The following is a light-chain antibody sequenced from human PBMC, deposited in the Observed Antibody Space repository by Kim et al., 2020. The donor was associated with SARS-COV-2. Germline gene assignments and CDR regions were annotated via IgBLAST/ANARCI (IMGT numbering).Light chain of an antibody. J-gene: IGLJ2*01. Sequence: GKTVTISCTRSSGSIASNYVQWYQQRPGSAPNTVIYEDNQRPSGVPDRFSGSIDSSSNSASLTISGLKTEDEADYYCQSYDSSNQVFGGGTQLTVL. V-gene: IGLV6-57*03. CDR1: SGSIASNY. CDR2: EDN. CDR3: QSYDSSNQV.